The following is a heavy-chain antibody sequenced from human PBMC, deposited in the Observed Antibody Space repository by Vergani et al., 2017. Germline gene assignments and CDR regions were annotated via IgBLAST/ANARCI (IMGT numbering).Heavy chain of an antibody. CDR3: ARHGSIGARRTHYYCYGMDV. V-gene: IGHV5-51*01. CDR2: IYPGDSYT. D-gene: IGHD6-6*01. CDR1: GYSFTSYW. Sequence: VQLVQPGAAVKKPGESLKISCKGSGYSFTSYWIGWVRQLPGKGLDWLGIIYPGDSYTRYSPSFQGQVTSSADTSITTAYPQWSSLKASDTAMYYCARHGSIGARRTHYYCYGMDVWGQGTTVTVSS. J-gene: IGHJ6*02.